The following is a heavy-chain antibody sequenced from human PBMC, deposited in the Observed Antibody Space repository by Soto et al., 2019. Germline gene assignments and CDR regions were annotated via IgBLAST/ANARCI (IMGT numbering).Heavy chain of an antibody. CDR3: TTALGPRFLGNGMDV. J-gene: IGHJ6*02. V-gene: IGHV3-15*01. D-gene: IGHD3-3*01. Sequence: PGGSLRLSCAASGFTFSNAWMSWVRQAPGKGLEWVGRIKSKTDGGTRDYAAPVKGRFTISTDGSKTTLYLQMSSLQTGDTAVYYCTTALGPRFLGNGMDVWGQGTTVTVSS. CDR1: GFTFSNAW. CDR2: IKSKTDGGTR.